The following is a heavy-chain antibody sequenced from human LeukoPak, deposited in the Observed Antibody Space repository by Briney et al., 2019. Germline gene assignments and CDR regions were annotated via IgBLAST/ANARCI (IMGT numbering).Heavy chain of an antibody. CDR1: GGSFSGYY. Sequence: KSSETLSLTCAVYGGSFSGYYWSWIRQPPGKGLEWIGEINHSGSTNYNPSLKSRVTISVDTSKNQFSLKLSSVTAADTAVYYCATRIRQWLVRGGSWFDPWGQGILVTVSS. CDR2: INHSGST. V-gene: IGHV4-34*01. CDR3: ATRIRQWLVRGGSWFDP. J-gene: IGHJ5*02. D-gene: IGHD6-19*01.